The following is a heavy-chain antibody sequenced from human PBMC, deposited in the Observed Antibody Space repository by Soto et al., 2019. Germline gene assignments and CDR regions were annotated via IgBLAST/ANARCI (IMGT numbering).Heavy chain of an antibody. CDR2: IYYSENT. Sequence: QVQLQESGPGLVTPSQTLSLTCTVSGGSTSCDNYWRWIRQPPGKCLAWIGHIYYSENTDYNPSLMSRLAIAIDTSKNQFSPKLGSVTAADTAVYFCGREGGESSDGLYYFDSWGQGSLVTVSS. CDR3: GREGGESSDGLYYFDS. CDR1: GGSTSCDNY. J-gene: IGHJ4*02. D-gene: IGHD6-6*01. V-gene: IGHV4-30-4*01.